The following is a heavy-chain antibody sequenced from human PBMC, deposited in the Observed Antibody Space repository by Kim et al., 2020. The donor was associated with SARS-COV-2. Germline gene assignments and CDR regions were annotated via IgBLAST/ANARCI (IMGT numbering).Heavy chain of an antibody. D-gene: IGHD6-13*01. Sequence: PSLKSRVTISGDTSKNQFSLNLSSVTAADTAVYYCARTIAAASPENWFDPWGQGTLVTVSS. CDR3: ARTIAAASPENWFDP. J-gene: IGHJ5*02. V-gene: IGHV4-59*01.